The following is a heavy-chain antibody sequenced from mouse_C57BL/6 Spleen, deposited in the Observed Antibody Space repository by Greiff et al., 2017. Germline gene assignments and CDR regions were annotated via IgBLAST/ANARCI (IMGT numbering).Heavy chain of an antibody. D-gene: IGHD1-1*01. CDR3: ARHGYYGSSHWYFDV. CDR1: GFTFSDYY. CDR2: ISNGGGST. V-gene: IGHV5-12*01. J-gene: IGHJ1*03. Sequence: EVQLQESGGGLVQPGGSLKLSCAASGFTFSDYYMYWVRQTPEKRLEWVAYISNGGGSTYYPDTVKGRFTISRDNAKNTLYLQMSRLKSEDTAMYYCARHGYYGSSHWYFDVWGTGTTVTVSS.